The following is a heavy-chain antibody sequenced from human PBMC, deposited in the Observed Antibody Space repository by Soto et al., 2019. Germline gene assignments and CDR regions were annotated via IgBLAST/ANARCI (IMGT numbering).Heavy chain of an antibody. CDR3: AKGVADAFDI. V-gene: IGHV3-30*18. J-gene: IGHJ3*02. CDR2: ISYDGSNK. Sequence: QVQLVESGGGVVQPGRSLRLSCAASGFTFSSYGMHWVRQAPGKGLEWVAVISYDGSNKYYADSVKGRFTISRDNSKNTLYLQMNSLRAEDTALYYCAKGVADAFDIWGQGTMVTVSS. CDR1: GFTFSSYG.